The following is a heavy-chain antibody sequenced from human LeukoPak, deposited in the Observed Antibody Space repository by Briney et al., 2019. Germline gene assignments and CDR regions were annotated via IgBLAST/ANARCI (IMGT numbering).Heavy chain of an antibody. V-gene: IGHV4-4*08. J-gene: IGHJ5*02. D-gene: IGHD2-15*01. CDR3: AREGSAYWSFDP. CDR2: IYTSGST. Sequence: SETLSLTCTVSGGSISSYYWSWIRQPPGKGLEWIGFIYTSGSTNYNPSLKSRVTISVDTSKNQFSLKLSSVTAADTAVYYCAREGSAYWSFDPWGQGTLVTVSS. CDR1: GGSISSYY.